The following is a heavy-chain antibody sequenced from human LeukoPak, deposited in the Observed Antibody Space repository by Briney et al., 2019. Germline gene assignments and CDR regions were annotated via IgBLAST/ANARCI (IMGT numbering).Heavy chain of an antibody. V-gene: IGHV4-59*01. D-gene: IGHD3-9*01. CDR3: AARERLDWILY. CDR1: GGSISSYY. J-gene: IGHJ4*02. CDR2: IYYSGSS. Sequence: PSETLSLTCTVSGGSISSYYWSWIRQPLGKGLEWIGYIYYSGSSNHNPSLKSRVTMSVDTSKNQLSLNLTSVTAADTAVYYCAARERLDWILYCGQGTLVTVSS.